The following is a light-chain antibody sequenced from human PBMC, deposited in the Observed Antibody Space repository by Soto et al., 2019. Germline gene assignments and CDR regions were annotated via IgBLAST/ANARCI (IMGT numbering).Light chain of an antibody. Sequence: QSALTQPRSVSGSPGQSVTISCTGTSSDVGGYNYVSWYQHHPGKAPKLTIYDVTKRPSGVPDRFSGSKSGNTASLTISGLQAEDEADYYCCSYAGSYTYVVFGGGTKLTVL. J-gene: IGLJ2*01. CDR3: CSYAGSYTYVV. CDR2: DVT. V-gene: IGLV2-11*01. CDR1: SSDVGGYNY.